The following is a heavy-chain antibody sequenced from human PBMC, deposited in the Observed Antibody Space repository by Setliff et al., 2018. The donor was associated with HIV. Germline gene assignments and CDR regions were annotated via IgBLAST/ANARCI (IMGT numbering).Heavy chain of an antibody. D-gene: IGHD1-1*01. Sequence: ASVKVSCKASGYTFSSYAMHWVRQAPGQRLEWMGWINAGNGNTKYSQKFQGRVTMTRDTSINAAYMELSSLRSEDTAVYYCARNPQPTGTPDYYYYYYMDVWGKGTTVTVS. J-gene: IGHJ6*03. V-gene: IGHV1-3*01. CDR1: GYTFSSYA. CDR2: INAGNGNT. CDR3: ARNPQPTGTPDYYYYYYMDV.